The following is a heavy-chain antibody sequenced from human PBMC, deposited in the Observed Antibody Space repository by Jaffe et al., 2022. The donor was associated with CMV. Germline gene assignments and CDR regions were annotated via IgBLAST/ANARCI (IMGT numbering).Heavy chain of an antibody. CDR1: GYTFSDYY. CDR3: ARDKQAAFDY. CDR2: INPSGGST. J-gene: IGHJ4*02. D-gene: IGHD6-13*01. V-gene: IGHV1-46*01. Sequence: QVQLVQSGAEVKKPGASVKVACKASGYTFSDYYLHWVRQAPGQGLEWMGIINPSGGSTNHAQKFQGRVTVTRDTSTSTVYMELSNLSSEDTAVYYCARDKQAAFDYWGQGTLVTVSS.